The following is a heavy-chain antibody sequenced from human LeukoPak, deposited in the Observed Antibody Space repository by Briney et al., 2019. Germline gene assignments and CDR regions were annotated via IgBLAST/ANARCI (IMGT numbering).Heavy chain of an antibody. CDR2: IHPNSGAT. J-gene: IGHJ4*02. D-gene: IGHD5-12*01. CDR3: ARLRGGFDSGDH. V-gene: IGHV1-2*02. CDR1: GYEFTDFY. Sequence: ASVKVSCKASGYEFTDFYIHWVRQAPGQRPEWMGWIHPNSGATNYARVFQGRVTMTRDTSISTAYMELGSLKFDDRAVYYCARLRGGFDSGDHWGQGSLVTVSS.